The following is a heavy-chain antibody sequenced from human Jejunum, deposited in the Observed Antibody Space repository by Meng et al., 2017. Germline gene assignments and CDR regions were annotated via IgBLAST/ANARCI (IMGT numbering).Heavy chain of an antibody. V-gene: IGHV3-74*01. Sequence: GESLKISCEASGFSFSSYWMHWVRQAPGKGLVWVSRIYTDASSATYADSVKGRFTNSRDNAKNTLFLQMHSLRAEDSGIYYCVRGNAGYGVFDIWGQGTMVT. CDR2: IYTDASSA. J-gene: IGHJ3*02. CDR3: VRGNAGYGVFDI. D-gene: IGHD4-17*01. CDR1: GFSFSSYW.